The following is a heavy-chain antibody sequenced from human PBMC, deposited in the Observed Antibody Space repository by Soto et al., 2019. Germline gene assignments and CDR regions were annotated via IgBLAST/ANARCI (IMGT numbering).Heavy chain of an antibody. CDR2: MNPNSGNP. V-gene: IGHV1-8*01. CDR1: GYTFTSYD. D-gene: IGHD2-8*01. J-gene: IGHJ6*02. Sequence: QVQLVQSGAEVKKPGASVKVSCKASGYTFTSYDINWVRQATGQGLEWMGWMNPNSGNPGYAQKFQGRVTMSRNTSISTAYMELSSLRSEDTAVYYCAGINAQFRVRSYGMDVWGQGTTVTVSS. CDR3: AGINAQFRVRSYGMDV.